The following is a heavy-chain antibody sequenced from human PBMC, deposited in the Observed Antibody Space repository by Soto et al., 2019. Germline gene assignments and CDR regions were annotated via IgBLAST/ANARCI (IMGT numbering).Heavy chain of an antibody. J-gene: IGHJ5*02. CDR1: GFTFRKYG. V-gene: IGHV3-33*01. Sequence: SLRLSCRASGFTFRKYGMHWVRQAPGKGLEWVAIIWLDGSNQYYADSVKGRFTISRDNSRNTVDLQMNSLRVEDTAVYYCAALTHANLLGGLDPWGQGTLVTVSS. CDR3: AALTHANLLGGLDP. D-gene: IGHD1-26*01. CDR2: IWLDGSNQ.